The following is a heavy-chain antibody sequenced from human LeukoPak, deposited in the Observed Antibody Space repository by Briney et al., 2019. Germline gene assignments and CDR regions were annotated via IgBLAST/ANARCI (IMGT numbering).Heavy chain of an antibody. CDR1: GGSISSSSYY. CDR2: IYYSGST. CDR3: ARGMGGSYGGFDDY. Sequence: SETLSLTCTVSGGSISSSSYYWGWIRQPPGKGLEWIGSIYYSGSTYYNPSLKSRVTISVDTSKNQFSLKLSSVTAADTAVYYCARGMGGSYGGFDDYWGQGTLVTVSS. D-gene: IGHD1-26*01. V-gene: IGHV4-39*07. J-gene: IGHJ4*02.